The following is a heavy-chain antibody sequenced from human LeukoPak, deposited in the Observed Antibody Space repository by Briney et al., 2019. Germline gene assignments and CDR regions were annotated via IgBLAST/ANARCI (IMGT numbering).Heavy chain of an antibody. CDR1: GYTFTGYY. V-gene: IGHV1-2*02. Sequence: GASVKVSCKASGYTFTGYYMHWVRQAPGQGLEWMGWINPNSGGTNYAQKFQGRVTMTRDTSISTAYMELSRLRSDDTAVYYCARVRTYYYDSSGHMEAGYWGQGTLVTVSS. CDR2: INPNSGGT. D-gene: IGHD3-22*01. J-gene: IGHJ4*02. CDR3: ARVRTYYYDSSGHMEAGY.